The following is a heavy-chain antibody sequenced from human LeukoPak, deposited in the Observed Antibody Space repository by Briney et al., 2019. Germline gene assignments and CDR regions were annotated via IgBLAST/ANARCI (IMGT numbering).Heavy chain of an antibody. V-gene: IGHV3-7*01. J-gene: IGHJ4*02. CDR3: VRDPSGSGFAFDS. CDR1: GFTFGKYW. Sequence: GGSLRLSCVASGFTFGKYWMSWVRQAPGKGLEWVANIKLDGSEKNYVDSVKGRFTISRDNTKNSLYLQMNSLRAEDTAVYYCVRDPSGSGFAFDSWGQGALVTVSS. D-gene: IGHD1-1*01. CDR2: IKLDGSEK.